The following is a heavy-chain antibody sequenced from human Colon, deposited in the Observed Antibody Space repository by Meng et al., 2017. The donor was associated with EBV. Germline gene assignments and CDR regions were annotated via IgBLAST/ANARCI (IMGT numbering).Heavy chain of an antibody. CDR2: IRVGATNT. D-gene: IGHD5-12*01. CDR3: ARYGGHPYYFDY. J-gene: IGHJ4*02. CDR1: GFTFSVYA. V-gene: IGHV3-23*01. Sequence: EVQLLVSGGGLVQPGGSLRLSCAASGFTFSVYAMSWVRRAPGKGLEWVSGIRVGATNTYYADSVKGRFTISRDNSKNTLYLQMNSLRAEDTAVYYCARYGGHPYYFDYWGQGALVTVSS.